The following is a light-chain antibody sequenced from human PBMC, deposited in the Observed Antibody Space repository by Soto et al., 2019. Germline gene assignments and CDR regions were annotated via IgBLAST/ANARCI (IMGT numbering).Light chain of an antibody. CDR2: EAG. V-gene: IGLV2-8*01. CDR3: IFYAGGHVA. J-gene: IGLJ2*01. CDR1: SNDVGGYNY. Sequence: QSVLTQPPSASGSPGQSVTISCTGTSNDVGGYNYVSWYQQHPGKAPKLMIYEAGKQPSGVPDRFSGSQLGSKAALTVSGVQAEDEADYYCIFYAGGHVAFGGGTKLTVL.